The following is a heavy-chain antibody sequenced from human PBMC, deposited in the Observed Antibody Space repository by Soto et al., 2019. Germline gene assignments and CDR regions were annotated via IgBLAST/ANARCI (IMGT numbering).Heavy chain of an antibody. Sequence: GGSLRLSCAASGFTFSSYEMNWVRQAPGKGLEWVSYISSSGSTIYYADFVKGRFTISRDNAKNSLYLQMNSLRAEDTAVYYCARGYDSSGYYSGDAFDIWGQGTMVTVSS. V-gene: IGHV3-48*03. CDR1: GFTFSSYE. J-gene: IGHJ3*02. D-gene: IGHD3-22*01. CDR2: ISSSGSTI. CDR3: ARGYDSSGYYSGDAFDI.